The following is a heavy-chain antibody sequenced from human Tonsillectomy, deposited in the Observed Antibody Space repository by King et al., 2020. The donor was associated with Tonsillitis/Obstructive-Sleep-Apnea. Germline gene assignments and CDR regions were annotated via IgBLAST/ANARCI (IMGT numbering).Heavy chain of an antibody. D-gene: IGHD5-18*01. CDR1: GGSFSSYA. Sequence: QLVQSGAEVKKPGSSVKVSCKDSGGSFSSYAISWVRQAPGQGLEWMGGIIPIFGTANCAQKFQGRVTITTDESTSTAYMERSSLRSEDTAVYYCARGITGQLWTYYFDYWGQGTLVTVSS. J-gene: IGHJ4*02. V-gene: IGHV1-69*05. CDR3: ARGITGQLWTYYFDY. CDR2: IIPIFGTA.